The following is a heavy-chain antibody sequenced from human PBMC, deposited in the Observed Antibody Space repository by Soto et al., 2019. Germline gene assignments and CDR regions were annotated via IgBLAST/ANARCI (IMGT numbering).Heavy chain of an antibody. Sequence: QVTLKESGPVLVKPTEPLTLTCTVSGLSLSNGRMGVSWIRQPPGKALEWLAHIFSNDDKSYSTSLRRRLTSAKDTSRSQVVITMTNMEPMDSATYFCALIKDCSRTDCYLASFDPWGQGTLVTVSS. V-gene: IGHV2-26*01. CDR2: IFSNDDK. CDR1: GLSLSNGRMG. J-gene: IGHJ5*02. D-gene: IGHD2-2*01. CDR3: ALIKDCSRTDCYLASFDP.